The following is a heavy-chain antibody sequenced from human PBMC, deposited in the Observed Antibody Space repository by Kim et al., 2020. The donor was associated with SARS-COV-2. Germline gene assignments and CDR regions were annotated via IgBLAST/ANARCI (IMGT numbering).Heavy chain of an antibody. V-gene: IGHV4-59*13. CDR2: IYYSGST. CDR3: ARDPLYPDVSGSPRDWYFDL. J-gene: IGHJ2*01. D-gene: IGHD1-26*01. CDR1: GGSISSYY. Sequence: SETLSLTCTVSGGSISSYYWSWIRQPPGKGLEWIGYIYYSGSTNYNPSLKSRVTISVDTSKNQFSLKLSSVTAADTAVYYCARDPLYPDVSGSPRDWYFDLWGRGTLVTVSS.